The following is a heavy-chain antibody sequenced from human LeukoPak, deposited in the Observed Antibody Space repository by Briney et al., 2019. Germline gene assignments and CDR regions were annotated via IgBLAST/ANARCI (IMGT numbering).Heavy chain of an antibody. V-gene: IGHV4-34*01. CDR3: ARGQTYYYGSGGYRSNNWFDP. Sequence: SETLSLTCAVYGGSFSGYYWSWIRQPPGKGLEWIGEINHSGSTNYNPSLKSRVTISVDTSKNQFSLKLSSATAADTAVYYCARGQTYYYGSGGYRSNNWFDPWGQGTLVTVSS. J-gene: IGHJ5*02. D-gene: IGHD3-10*01. CDR1: GGSFSGYY. CDR2: INHSGST.